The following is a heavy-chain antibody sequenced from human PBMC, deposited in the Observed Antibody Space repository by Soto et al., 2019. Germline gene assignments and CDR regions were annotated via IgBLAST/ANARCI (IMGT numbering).Heavy chain of an antibody. CDR2: IHHSGRSGST. D-gene: IGHD2-8*01. Sequence: QGQLQESGPGLVEPSGALSLTCSVSSGSITSDDWWTWVRQSPGKGLEWIGEIHHSGRSGSTNYNPSLKSRASISVDKSKNQFSLRLSSLTAADTAVYYCTITTRAFCTPDIWGQGTTVTVS. CDR3: TITTRAFCTPDI. CDR1: SGSITSDDW. V-gene: IGHV4-4*02. J-gene: IGHJ3*02.